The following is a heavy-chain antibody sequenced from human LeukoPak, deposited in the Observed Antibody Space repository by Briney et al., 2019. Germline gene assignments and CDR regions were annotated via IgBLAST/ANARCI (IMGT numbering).Heavy chain of an antibody. V-gene: IGHV3-23*01. Sequence: PGGSLRLSCAASGFTFSTFALFWARKPPGKGWDWFSSIFPSGGEIHYADSVRGRFTIPRDNSKSTLSLQMNSLRAEDTAIYYCATYRQVLLPFESWGQGTLVTVSS. D-gene: IGHD2-8*02. J-gene: IGHJ4*02. CDR2: IFPSGGEI. CDR3: ATYRQVLLPFES. CDR1: GFTFSTFA.